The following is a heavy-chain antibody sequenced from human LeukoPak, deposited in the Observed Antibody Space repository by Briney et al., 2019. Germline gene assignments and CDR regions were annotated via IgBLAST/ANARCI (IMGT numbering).Heavy chain of an antibody. V-gene: IGHV3-9*01. J-gene: IGHJ4*02. CDR2: ISWNSGSI. CDR3: AKEDSSGRSY. D-gene: IGHD6-19*01. Sequence: GGSLRLSCAASGFTFDDYAMHWVRQAPGKGLEWVSGISWNSGSIGYADSAKGRFTISRDNAKNSLYLQMNSLRAEDTALYYCAKEDSSGRSYWGQGTLVTVSS. CDR1: GFTFDDYA.